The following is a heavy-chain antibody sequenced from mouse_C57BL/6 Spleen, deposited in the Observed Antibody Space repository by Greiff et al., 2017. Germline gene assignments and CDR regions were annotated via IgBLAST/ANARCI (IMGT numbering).Heavy chain of an antibody. Sequence: QVQLKQPGAELVMPGASVKLSCKASGYTFTSYWMNWVKQRPGQGLEWIGEIDPSDSYTNYNQKFKGKSTLTVAKSSSTAYMQLSSLTSEDSAVYYCARRVSLLYAMDYWGQGTSVTVSS. V-gene: IGHV1-69*01. CDR3: ARRVSLLYAMDY. D-gene: IGHD1-1*01. CDR2: IDPSDSYT. J-gene: IGHJ4*01. CDR1: GYTFTSYW.